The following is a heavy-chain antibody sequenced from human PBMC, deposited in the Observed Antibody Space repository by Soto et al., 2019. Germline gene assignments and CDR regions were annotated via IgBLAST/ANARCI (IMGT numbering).Heavy chain of an antibody. CDR3: ARAGYDFWLRGMDV. Sequence: LSLTCAVYGGSFRGYYWSWIRQPPGKGLEWIGEINHSGSTNYNPSLKSRVTISVDTSKNQFSLKLSSVTAADTAVYYCARAGYDFWLRGMDVWGQGTTVTVSS. D-gene: IGHD3-3*01. CDR2: INHSGST. J-gene: IGHJ6*02. V-gene: IGHV4-34*01. CDR1: GGSFRGYY.